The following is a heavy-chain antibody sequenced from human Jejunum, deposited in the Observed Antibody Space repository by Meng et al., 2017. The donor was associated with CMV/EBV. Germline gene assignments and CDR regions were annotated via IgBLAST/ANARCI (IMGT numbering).Heavy chain of an antibody. CDR3: ARFIPAPQGGDY. D-gene: IGHD6-6*01. CDR2: INPNTGGT. V-gene: IGHV1-2*02. Sequence: ASGYTFTDYYIHWVRQATGQGLEWMGWINPNTGGTVSAQKFQGRVTMTRYTSINTAYMELSSLRSDDTAVYYCARFIPAPQGGDYWGQGTRVTVSS. CDR1: GYTFTDYY. J-gene: IGHJ4*02.